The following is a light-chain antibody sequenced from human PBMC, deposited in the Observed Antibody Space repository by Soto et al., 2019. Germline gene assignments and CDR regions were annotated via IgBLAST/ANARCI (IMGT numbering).Light chain of an antibody. CDR3: QQYDNCPRT. CDR2: GAS. V-gene: IGKV3-15*01. Sequence: EIVMTLSPATLSVSPGERATLSCRASQSVGSNLAWHQQKPGQAPSLLIYGASTRVTGIPARFSGSGSGTEFTLTISSLQSEDFAVYYCQQYDNCPRTFGQGTKVEIK. CDR1: QSVGSN. J-gene: IGKJ1*01.